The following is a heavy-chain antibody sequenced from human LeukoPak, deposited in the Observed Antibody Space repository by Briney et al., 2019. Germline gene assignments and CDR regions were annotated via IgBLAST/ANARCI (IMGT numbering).Heavy chain of an antibody. Sequence: GGSLRLSCAASGFAFSSYGMNWVRQAPGKGLEWVSFISSSSSYINYADSVKGRFTISRDNAKKSLYLQMNSLRAEDTAVYYCARLCIVGTKSAFDIWGQGTMVTVSS. CDR2: ISSSSSYI. CDR1: GFAFSSYG. CDR3: ARLCIVGTKSAFDI. D-gene: IGHD1-26*01. V-gene: IGHV3-21*01. J-gene: IGHJ3*02.